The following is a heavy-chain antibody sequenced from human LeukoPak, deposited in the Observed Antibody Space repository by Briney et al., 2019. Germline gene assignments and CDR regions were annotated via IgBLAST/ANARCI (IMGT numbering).Heavy chain of an antibody. V-gene: IGHV3-7*01. Sequence: GGSLRLSCVASGFTFSNYWMTWFRQTPGKGLEWVGNVNQDGSEKYYLDSVRGRFTISRDNAKNSLYLQMNSLRVEDTAIYYCARDYVWGSSESDYWGQGTLVTISS. CDR2: VNQDGSEK. CDR3: ARDYVWGSSESDY. CDR1: GFTFSNYW. D-gene: IGHD7-27*01. J-gene: IGHJ4*02.